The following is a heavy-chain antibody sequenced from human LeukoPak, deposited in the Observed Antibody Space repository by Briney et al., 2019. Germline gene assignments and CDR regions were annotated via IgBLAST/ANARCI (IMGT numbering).Heavy chain of an antibody. V-gene: IGHV4-34*01. D-gene: IGHD1-1*01. CDR3: ARGPTISETGYFDY. CDR1: GGSFSTYY. CDR2: INHRGDT. J-gene: IGHJ4*03. Sequence: SETLSLTCAVYGGSFSTYYRSWIRQSPGKGLEWIAEINHRGDTNYNPSVKSRVTISVDTSKSQFSLKVSSLTAADTAVYYCARGPTISETGYFDYWGQGTLVTVSS.